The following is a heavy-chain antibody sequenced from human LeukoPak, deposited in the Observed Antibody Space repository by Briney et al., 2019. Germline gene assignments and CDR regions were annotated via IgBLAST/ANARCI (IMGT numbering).Heavy chain of an antibody. Sequence: SETLSLTCTVSGGSISSSSYYWGWIRQPPGKGLEWIGSIYYSGSTYYNPSLKSRVTISVDTSKNQFSLKLSSVTAVDTAVYYCARHLAFFDYWGQGTLVTVSS. CDR2: IYYSGST. V-gene: IGHV4-39*01. CDR1: GGSISSSSYY. J-gene: IGHJ4*02. CDR3: ARHLAFFDY. D-gene: IGHD3-16*01.